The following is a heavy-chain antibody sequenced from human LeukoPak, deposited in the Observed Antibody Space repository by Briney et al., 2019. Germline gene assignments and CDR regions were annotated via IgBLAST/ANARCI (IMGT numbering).Heavy chain of an antibody. CDR2: INHSGST. J-gene: IGHJ6*03. V-gene: IGHV4-34*01. CDR1: GGSFSGCY. Sequence: SETLSLTCAVYGGSFSGCYWSWIRQPPGKGLEWIGEINHSGSTNYNPSLKSRVTISVDTSKNQFSLKLSSVTAADTAVYYCARAISYYDFWSGLLESYYYYYMDVWGKGTTVTVSS. CDR3: ARAISYYDFWSGLLESYYYYYMDV. D-gene: IGHD3-3*01.